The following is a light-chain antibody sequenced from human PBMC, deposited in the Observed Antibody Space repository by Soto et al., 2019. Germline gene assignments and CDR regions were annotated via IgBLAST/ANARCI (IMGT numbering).Light chain of an antibody. CDR1: QTISTW. V-gene: IGKV1-5*01. CDR3: EQYNAWPLFS. CDR2: DAS. J-gene: IGKJ2*03. Sequence: IQETQSAATLSASVGERVNKTCRASQTISTWMAWYQQKPGKAPKLLVYDASTLQSGVASRFSGSGSGTEFTLTISSLHSEDSAVYYCEQYNAWPLFSFRQGTKVDIK.